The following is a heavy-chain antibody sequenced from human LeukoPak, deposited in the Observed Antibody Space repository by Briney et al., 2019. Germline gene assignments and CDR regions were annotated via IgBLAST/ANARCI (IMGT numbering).Heavy chain of an antibody. CDR3: ARQRFLEWYFDY. CDR2: FYYSGST. CDR1: GDSISLYY. D-gene: IGHD3-3*01. J-gene: IGHJ4*02. Sequence: SETLSLTCTVSGDSISLYYWSWIRQPPGKGLEWIGYFYYSGSTNYNPSLKSRVTISVDTSKNQFSLKLSSVTAADTAVYYCARQRFLEWYFDYWGQGTLVTVSS. V-gene: IGHV4-59*08.